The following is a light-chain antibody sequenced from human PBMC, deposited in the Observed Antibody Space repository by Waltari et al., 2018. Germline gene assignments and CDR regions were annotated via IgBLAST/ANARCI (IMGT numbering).Light chain of an antibody. Sequence: QSALTQPASVSGSPGQSITISCTGTSSDVGGYKYVPWYQQHPGKVPKVIIYEVSNRPSGVSNRFSGSKSGNTASLTISGLQAEDEADYYCSSFTTSYNRLFGGGTKLTVL. CDR1: SSDVGGYKY. V-gene: IGLV2-14*01. CDR2: EVS. J-gene: IGLJ3*02. CDR3: SSFTTSYNRL.